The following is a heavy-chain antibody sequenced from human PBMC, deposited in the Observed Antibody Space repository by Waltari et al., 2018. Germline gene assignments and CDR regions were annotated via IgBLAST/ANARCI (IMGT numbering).Heavy chain of an antibody. CDR1: GLTFSNYG. D-gene: IGHD2-21*02. CDR2: ISGRGSTT. Sequence: EVELLESGGGLVRPGGSLRLSCAASGLTFSNYGMSWVRQAPGKGLEWVSVISGRGSTTDSADSVKGRFTISRDNSKSTLYLQMNNLRAEDTAVYYCAKETAYCSGDCYSLSDYWGQGTLVTVSS. V-gene: IGHV3-23*01. CDR3: AKETAYCSGDCYSLSDY. J-gene: IGHJ4*02.